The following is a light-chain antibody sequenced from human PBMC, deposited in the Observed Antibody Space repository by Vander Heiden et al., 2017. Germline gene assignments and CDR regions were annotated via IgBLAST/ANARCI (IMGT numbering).Light chain of an antibody. CDR1: SSNIGSNP. J-gene: IGLJ2*01. V-gene: IGLV1-44*01. Sequence: QSVLTQPPSASGTPGQRVTISCSGSSSNIGSNPVNWYQQLPGTAPKLRIYSNNQRPSGVPDRFSGSKSGTSASLAISGLQSEDEADYYCAAWDDSLNGPVFGGGTKLTVL. CDR3: AAWDDSLNGPV. CDR2: SNN.